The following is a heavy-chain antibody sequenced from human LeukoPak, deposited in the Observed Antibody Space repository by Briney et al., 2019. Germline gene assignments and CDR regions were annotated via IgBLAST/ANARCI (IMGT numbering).Heavy chain of an antibody. J-gene: IGHJ2*01. CDR3: ASRWFFDL. Sequence: GGSLRLSCAASGFTLSSYAMHWVRQAPGKGLEWVAVISYDGSDKYYADSVKGRFTISRDNSKNTLYLQMNSLRTEDTAVYYCASRWFFDLWGRGTLVTVSS. CDR2: ISYDGSDK. CDR1: GFTLSSYA. V-gene: IGHV3-30*04.